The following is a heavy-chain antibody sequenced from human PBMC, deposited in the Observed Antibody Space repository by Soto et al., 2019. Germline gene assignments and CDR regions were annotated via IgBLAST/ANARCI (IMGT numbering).Heavy chain of an antibody. D-gene: IGHD4-17*01. CDR2: IYYSGST. Sequence: SETLSLTCTVSGGSISSGDYYWSWIRQPPGKGLEWIGYIYYSGSTYYNPSLKSRVTISVDTSKNQFSLKLSSVTAADTAVYYCARGPLMTTVTTSWFDPWGQGTLVTVSS. CDR1: GGSISSGDYY. V-gene: IGHV4-30-4*01. CDR3: ARGPLMTTVTTSWFDP. J-gene: IGHJ5*02.